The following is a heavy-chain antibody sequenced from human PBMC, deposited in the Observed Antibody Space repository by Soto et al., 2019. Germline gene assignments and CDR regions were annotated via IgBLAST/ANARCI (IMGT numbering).Heavy chain of an antibody. V-gene: IGHV1-2*02. D-gene: IGHD3-9*01. Sequence: ASVKVSCKASGYTFTGYYMHWVRQAPGQGLEWMGWINPNSGGTNYAQKFQGRVTMTTDTSTSTAYMELRSLRSDDTAVYYCAREGGDYYDILTGYYMSRDYYGMDVWGQGTTVTVSS. CDR3: AREGGDYYDILTGYYMSRDYYGMDV. CDR1: GYTFTGYY. J-gene: IGHJ6*02. CDR2: INPNSGGT.